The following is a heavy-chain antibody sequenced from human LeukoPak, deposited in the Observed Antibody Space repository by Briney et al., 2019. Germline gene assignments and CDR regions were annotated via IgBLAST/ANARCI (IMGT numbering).Heavy chain of an antibody. J-gene: IGHJ4*02. D-gene: IGHD3-10*01. Sequence: GGSLRLSCAASGFTFVSYTMNWVRQAPGKGLEWASSISSSSTYIYYADSVKGRFTIPRDNAKNSLSLQMNSLRAEDTAVYYCARDYGSGNYFLYFDSWGQGTLVTVSS. V-gene: IGHV3-21*01. CDR3: ARDYGSGNYFLYFDS. CDR2: ISSSSTYI. CDR1: GFTFVSYT.